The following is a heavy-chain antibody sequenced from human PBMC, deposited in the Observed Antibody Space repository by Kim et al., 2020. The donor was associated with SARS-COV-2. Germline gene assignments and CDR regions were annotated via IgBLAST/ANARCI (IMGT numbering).Heavy chain of an antibody. V-gene: IGHV3-74*01. CDR3: TTAFEF. CDR2: KSDGTNP. J-gene: IGHJ4*02. Sequence: KSDGTNPNYADSVKGRFTISGDKAKNRVYLQMNNLGAEDTAVYYCTTAFEFWGQGTLVTVSS.